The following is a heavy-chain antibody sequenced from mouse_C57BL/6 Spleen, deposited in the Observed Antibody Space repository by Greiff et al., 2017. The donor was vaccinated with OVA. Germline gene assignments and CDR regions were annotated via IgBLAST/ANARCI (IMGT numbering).Heavy chain of an antibody. CDR3: ARRVNYYYFDY. CDR1: GYGFTGYY. Sequence: QVQLQQSGPELVKPGASVKISCKASGYGFTGYYIHWVKQRPGQGLEWMGWIYPGSGNTRYNEKFRGTATLPADASSNTAYMQLSSLTSEDSAVYYGARRVNYYYFDYWGQGTTRTVSA. D-gene: IGHD2-1*01. CDR2: IYPGSGNT. J-gene: IGHJ2*01. V-gene: IGHV1-66*01.